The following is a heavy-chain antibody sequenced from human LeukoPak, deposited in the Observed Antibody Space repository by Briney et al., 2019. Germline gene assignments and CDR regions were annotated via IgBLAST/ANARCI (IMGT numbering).Heavy chain of an antibody. CDR1: GYTFTGYY. V-gene: IGHV1-2*02. J-gene: IGHJ4*02. CDR3: ARVTSVTMVRGSAKTFDY. CDR2: INPNSGGT. D-gene: IGHD3-10*01. Sequence: ASVKVSCKASGYTFTGYYMHWVRQAPGQGLEWMGWINPNSGGTNYAQKFQGRVTMTRDTSISTAYMELSRLRSDDTAVYYCARVTSVTMVRGSAKTFDYWGQGTLVTVSS.